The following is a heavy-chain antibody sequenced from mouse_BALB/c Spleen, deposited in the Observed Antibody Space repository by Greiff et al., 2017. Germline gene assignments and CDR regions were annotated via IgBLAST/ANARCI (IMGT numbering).Heavy chain of an antibody. CDR2: IYPGDGDT. Sequence: VQLKESGAELVRPGSSVKISCKASGYAFSSYWMNWVKQRPGQGLEWIGQIYPGDGDTNYNGKFKGKATLTADKSSSTAYMQLSSLTSEDSAVYFCARWDYYGLDYWGQGTTLTVSS. CDR3: ARWDYYGLDY. V-gene: IGHV1-80*01. CDR1: GYAFSSYW. J-gene: IGHJ2*01. D-gene: IGHD1-2*01.